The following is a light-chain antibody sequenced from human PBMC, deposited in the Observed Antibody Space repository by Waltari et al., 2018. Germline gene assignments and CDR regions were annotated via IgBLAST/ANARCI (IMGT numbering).Light chain of an antibody. CDR2: AAS. J-gene: IGKJ1*01. V-gene: IGKV1-39*01. CDR1: RTASDF. CDR3: QQSYNTPWT. Sequence: DIQLTQSPSSLAASVGDRVTITCRASRTASDFLNWYQQKPGSAPKLLIYAASTLQSGVLSRFKGSGSGTDFTLTINSLQPEDFATYYCQQSYNTPWTFGQGTLVQIK.